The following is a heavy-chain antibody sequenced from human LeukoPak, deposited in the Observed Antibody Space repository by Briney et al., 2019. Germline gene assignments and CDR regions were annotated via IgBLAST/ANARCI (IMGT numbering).Heavy chain of an antibody. Sequence: ASVKVSCKASGYSFSTYYIHWVRQAPGQGLEWMGIINPTGGSTTYAQKFQGRVTMTSDTSTSTVYMELSSLRSEDTAVYYCAKGGQEFDSWGQGTLVTVSA. CDR3: AKGGQEFDS. J-gene: IGHJ5*01. CDR1: GYSFSTYY. V-gene: IGHV1-46*01. CDR2: INPTGGST.